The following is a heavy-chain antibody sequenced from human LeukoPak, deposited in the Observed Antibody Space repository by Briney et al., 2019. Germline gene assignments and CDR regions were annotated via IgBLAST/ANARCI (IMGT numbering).Heavy chain of an antibody. D-gene: IGHD3-10*01. Sequence: GASVKVSCKASGYTFTSYAMNWVRQAPGQGLEWMGWINTNTGNPTYAQGFTGRFVFSLDTSVSTAYLQISSLKAEDTAVYYCARVTMVRGVRYQRSLDYWGQGTLVTVSS. CDR1: GYTFTSYA. CDR3: ARVTMVRGVRYQRSLDY. V-gene: IGHV7-4-1*02. CDR2: INTNTGNP. J-gene: IGHJ4*02.